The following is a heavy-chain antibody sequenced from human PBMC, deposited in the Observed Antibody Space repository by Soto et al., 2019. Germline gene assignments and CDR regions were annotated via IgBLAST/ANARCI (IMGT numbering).Heavy chain of an antibody. CDR3: ARDSGRFYIDY. J-gene: IGHJ4*02. D-gene: IGHD1-26*01. CDR1: GFTFSTYW. V-gene: IGHV3-7*04. Sequence: VQLVESGGGLVQPGGSLRLSCAASGFTFSTYWMTWVRQAPGKGLEWVANLNPDGSEKYYVDSLKGRFTISRDNAKTSLYLQMNSLRAEDTAVYYCARDSGRFYIDYWGQGTLVTVSS. CDR2: LNPDGSEK.